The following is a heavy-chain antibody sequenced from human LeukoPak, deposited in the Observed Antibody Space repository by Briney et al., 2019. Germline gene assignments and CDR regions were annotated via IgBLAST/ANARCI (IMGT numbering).Heavy chain of an antibody. D-gene: IGHD4/OR15-4a*01. J-gene: IGHJ4*02. CDR2: IEQDGSEK. CDR1: GFTSSSYW. V-gene: IGHV3-7*04. Sequence: GGSLRLSCAVYGFTSSSYWMSWVRQAPGKGLEWVANIEQDGSEKYSVDSVKGRFTISRDNAKNSLYLQMNSLRAEDTAVYYCVRVYGAYANALDYWGQGTLVAVSS. CDR3: VRVYGAYANALDY.